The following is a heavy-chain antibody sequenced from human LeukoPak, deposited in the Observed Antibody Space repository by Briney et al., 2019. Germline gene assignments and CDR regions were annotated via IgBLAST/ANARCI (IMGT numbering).Heavy chain of an antibody. CDR3: ARDGGNPLFDY. CDR2: INPSGGST. Sequence: ASVKVSCKASGYTFTSYYMHWVRQAPGQGLESMGIINPSGGSTSYAQKFQGRVTMTRDMSTSTVYMELSSLRAEDTAVYYCARDGGNPLFDYWGQGTLVTVSS. D-gene: IGHD4-23*01. V-gene: IGHV1-46*01. CDR1: GYTFTSYY. J-gene: IGHJ4*02.